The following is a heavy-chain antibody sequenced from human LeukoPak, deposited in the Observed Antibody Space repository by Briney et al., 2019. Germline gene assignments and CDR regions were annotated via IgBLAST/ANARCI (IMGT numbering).Heavy chain of an antibody. CDR3: AGDTDKPGGRYYNWFDP. CDR1: GVTFSGFA. V-gene: IGHV3-21*01. D-gene: IGHD3-10*01. CDR2: ISDSGGDT. J-gene: IGHJ5*02. Sequence: GGSLRLSCAASGVTFSGFAMSWVRQAPGKGLEWVSVISDSGGDTHYADSVKGRFTISRYNAKSSLYLQMNSLRAEDTAVYYCAGDTDKPGGRYYNWFDPWGQGTLVTVSS.